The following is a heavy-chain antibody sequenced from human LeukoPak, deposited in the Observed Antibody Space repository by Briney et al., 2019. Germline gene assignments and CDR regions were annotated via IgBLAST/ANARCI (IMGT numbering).Heavy chain of an antibody. V-gene: IGHV3-21*01. CDR1: GFTLSSYG. Sequence: GGSLRLSCAASGFTLSSYGMNWVRQAPGKGLEWVSTVSSSSYYIYYADSVKGRFTISRDNAKSSLYLQMNSLRADDTAVYYCTREGNWYFDLWGRGTLVTVSS. CDR2: VSSSSYYI. CDR3: TREGNWYFDL. J-gene: IGHJ2*01. D-gene: IGHD6-13*01.